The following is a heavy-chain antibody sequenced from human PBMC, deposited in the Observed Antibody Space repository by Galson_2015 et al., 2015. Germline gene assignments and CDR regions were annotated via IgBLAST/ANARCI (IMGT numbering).Heavy chain of an antibody. D-gene: IGHD3-10*01. Sequence: SETLSLTCAVYGGSFSGYYWSWIRQPPGKGLEWIVEINHSGSTNYNPSLKSRVTISVDTSKNQFSLKLSSVTAADTAVYYCARQWGIWFGELYHAFDIWGQGTMVTVSS. CDR2: INHSGST. CDR1: GGSFSGYY. V-gene: IGHV4-34*01. CDR3: ARQWGIWFGELYHAFDI. J-gene: IGHJ3*02.